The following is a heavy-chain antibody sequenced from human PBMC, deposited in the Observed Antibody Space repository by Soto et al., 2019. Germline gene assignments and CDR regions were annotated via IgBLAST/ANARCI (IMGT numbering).Heavy chain of an antibody. V-gene: IGHV1-3*01. CDR2: INAGNGNT. Sequence: ASLRVAFKASGCTERSYAIVVVRQANKQGLEWMGWINAGNGNTKYSQKFRGRVTITRDTSASTAYMELSSLRSEDTAVYYCARHVLRFLEWSPIAGFDYWGQGTLVTVSS. CDR3: ARHVLRFLEWSPIAGFDY. D-gene: IGHD3-3*01. J-gene: IGHJ4*02. CDR1: GCTERSYA.